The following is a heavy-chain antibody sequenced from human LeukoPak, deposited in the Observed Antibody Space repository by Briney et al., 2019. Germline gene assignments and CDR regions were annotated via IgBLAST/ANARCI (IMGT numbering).Heavy chain of an antibody. CDR1: GFTFSDHY. Sequence: GRSLRLSCAVSGFTFSDHYTDWVRHAPGKGLEWVGRIRNKAKGYTTEYAASVKGRFTISRDDSKNSLYLQMNTLKTEDTAVYYCARGFNGLDSKVGENWGQGTLVTVSS. D-gene: IGHD1-26*01. CDR2: IRNKAKGYTT. J-gene: IGHJ4*02. V-gene: IGHV3-72*01. CDR3: ARGFNGLDSKVGEN.